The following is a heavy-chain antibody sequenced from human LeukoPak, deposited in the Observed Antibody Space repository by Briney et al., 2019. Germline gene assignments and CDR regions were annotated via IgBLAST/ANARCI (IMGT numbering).Heavy chain of an antibody. CDR2: IANDGSRK. CDR1: GFTFSSYS. Sequence: GGSLRLSCAASGFTFSSYSMNWVRQAPGQGLEWVAGIANDGSRKHYADSVKGRFTISRDNSKNTMYLQMDSLRAEETALYYCAKDEGSYGLDFWGQGVLVTVSP. J-gene: IGHJ4*02. V-gene: IGHV3-30*18. D-gene: IGHD4-17*01. CDR3: AKDEGSYGLDF.